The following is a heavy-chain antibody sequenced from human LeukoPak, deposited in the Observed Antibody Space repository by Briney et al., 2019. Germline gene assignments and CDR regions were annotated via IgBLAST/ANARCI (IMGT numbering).Heavy chain of an antibody. CDR3: ARHYDSSGYLDY. CDR2: IYYSGST. J-gene: IGHJ4*02. V-gene: IGHV4-39*01. D-gene: IGHD3-22*01. Sequence: SETLSLTCTVSGGSISSSSYYWGWIRQPPGKGQEWIGSIYYSGSTYYNPSLKSRVTISVDTSKNQFSLKLSSVTAADTAVYYCARHYDSSGYLDYWGQGTLVTVSS. CDR1: GGSISSSSYY.